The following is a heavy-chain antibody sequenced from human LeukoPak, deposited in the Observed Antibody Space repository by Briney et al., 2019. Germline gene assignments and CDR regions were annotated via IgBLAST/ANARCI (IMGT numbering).Heavy chain of an antibody. CDR3: ARVSGSGQFWSGYRYYFDY. CDR1: GYTFTGYY. V-gene: IGHV1-2*02. D-gene: IGHD3-3*01. Sequence: ASVKVSCKASGYTFTGYYMHWVRQAPGQGLEWMGWINPNSGDTNYAQKFQGRVTMTRNTSISTAYMELSSLRSEGTAVYYCARVSGSGQFWSGYRYYFDYWGQGTLVTVSS. CDR2: INPNSGDT. J-gene: IGHJ4*02.